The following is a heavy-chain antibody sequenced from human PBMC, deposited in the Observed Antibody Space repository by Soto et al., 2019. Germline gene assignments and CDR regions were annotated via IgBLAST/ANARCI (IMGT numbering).Heavy chain of an antibody. J-gene: IGHJ4*02. V-gene: IGHV3-74*02. D-gene: IGHD2-15*01. Sequence: EVQLVESGGGLVQPGGSMRLSCATSGFPFSTYWMHWVRQAPGKGLVWVSRINSDGSNKSYEDSVKGRFTICRDNAKNTLYLQMNSLRADDTALYYCAYSGGGLDSWGQGTVVAVSS. CDR2: INSDGSNK. CDR3: AYSGGGLDS. CDR1: GFPFSTYW.